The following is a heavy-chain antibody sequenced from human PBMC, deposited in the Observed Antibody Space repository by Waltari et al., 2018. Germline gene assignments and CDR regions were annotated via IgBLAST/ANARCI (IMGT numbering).Heavy chain of an antibody. V-gene: IGHV3-23*01. CDR1: GFTFNNFA. J-gene: IGHJ5*02. CDR2: VSGSGRNT. Sequence: VQLLESGGGLVQPGGSLRLSCAAAGFTFNNFAMNGVRQAPGEGLEWVSAVSGSGRNTYYADSVRGRFTISRDNSKNTLYLQMTSLRAEDTAVYYCAGSLGWFDPWGQGTLVTVSS. CDR3: AGSLGWFDP.